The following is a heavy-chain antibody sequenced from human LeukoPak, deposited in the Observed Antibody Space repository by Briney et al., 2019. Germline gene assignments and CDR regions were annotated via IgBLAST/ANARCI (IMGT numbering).Heavy chain of an antibody. Sequence: PSETLSLTCTVSGGSISSSYWSWIRQPAGKGLEWIGRIYTSGSTNYNYNPSHKSRVTMSVDTSKNQFSLKLSSVTAADTAVYYCAREGLRDYYDSSRRAFDIWGQGTMVTVPS. CDR2: IYTSGST. J-gene: IGHJ3*02. D-gene: IGHD3-22*01. CDR1: GGSISSSY. CDR3: AREGLRDYYDSSRRAFDI. V-gene: IGHV4-4*07.